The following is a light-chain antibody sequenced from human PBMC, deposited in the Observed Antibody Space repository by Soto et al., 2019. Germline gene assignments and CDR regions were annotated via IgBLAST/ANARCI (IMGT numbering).Light chain of an antibody. CDR1: QAMSSY. CDR3: QQSYA. J-gene: IGKJ2*01. CDR2: DTS. Sequence: DIQMTQSPSSLSASVGDRVTITCRASQAMSSYLNWYQQRPGKAPKLLIYDTSSLQPGVPSRFSGSESGTDYTLTVSNPQPEDAATYYCQQSYAFGQGTKLEIK. V-gene: IGKV1-39*01.